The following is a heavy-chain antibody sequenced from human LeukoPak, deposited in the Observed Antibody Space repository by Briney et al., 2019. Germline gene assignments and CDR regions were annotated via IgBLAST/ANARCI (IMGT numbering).Heavy chain of an antibody. Sequence: ESGPGLVKPSETLSLTCTVSGGSISSDSYYWSWIRQPPGTGREWIGDMYYSGSTYYNPSLKSRVTISVDTSKNQFSLKLSSVIVADTAVYYCATTPFSVDRVIFWGQGTLVIVSS. CDR2: MYYSGST. V-gene: IGHV4-39*01. CDR1: GGSISSDSYY. CDR3: ATTPFSVDRVIF. D-gene: IGHD3-10*01. J-gene: IGHJ4*02.